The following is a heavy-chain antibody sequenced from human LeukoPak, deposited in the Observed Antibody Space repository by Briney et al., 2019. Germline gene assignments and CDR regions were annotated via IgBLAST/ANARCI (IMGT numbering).Heavy chain of an antibody. CDR2: INHSGST. Sequence: SETLSLTCAVYGGSFSGYYWSWIRQPPGKGLEWIGEINHSGSTDYNPSLKSRVTISVDTSKNQFSLKLSSVTAADTAVYYCASSYYYGSGSYSAWGQGTLVTVSS. J-gene: IGHJ5*02. D-gene: IGHD3-10*01. CDR1: GGSFSGYY. CDR3: ASSYYYGSGSYSA. V-gene: IGHV4-34*01.